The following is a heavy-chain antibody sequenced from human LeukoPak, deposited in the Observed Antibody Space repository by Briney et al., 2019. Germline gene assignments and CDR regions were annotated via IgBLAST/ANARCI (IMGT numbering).Heavy chain of an antibody. V-gene: IGHV4-4*07. CDR1: GGSFSGYY. CDR3: ARDPATWWFDP. Sequence: QTSETLSLTCAVYGGSFSGYYWSWIRQPAGKGLEWIGHIYTSGSTNYNPSLKSRVTMSIDTSKNQFSLKLSSVTAADTAIYYCARDPATWWFDPWGQGTLVTVSS. D-gene: IGHD2-15*01. J-gene: IGHJ5*02. CDR2: IYTSGST.